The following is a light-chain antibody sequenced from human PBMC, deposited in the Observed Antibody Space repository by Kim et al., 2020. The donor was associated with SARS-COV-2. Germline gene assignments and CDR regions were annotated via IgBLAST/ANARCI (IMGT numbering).Light chain of an antibody. V-gene: IGLV3-1*01. Sequence: VSQGQTASITCSGDKLGDKYACWYQQKPGQSPVLVIYQDSKRPSGIPERFSGSNSGNTATLTISGTQAMDETDYYCQAWDSSTVVFGGGTQLTVL. CDR1: KLGDKY. J-gene: IGLJ2*01. CDR3: QAWDSSTVV. CDR2: QDS.